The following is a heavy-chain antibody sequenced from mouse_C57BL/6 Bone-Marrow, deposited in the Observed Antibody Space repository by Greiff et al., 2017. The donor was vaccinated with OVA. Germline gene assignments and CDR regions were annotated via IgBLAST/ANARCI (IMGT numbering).Heavy chain of an antibody. CDR3: AANWGYYYAMDY. D-gene: IGHD4-1*01. CDR1: GFTFSDFY. V-gene: IGHV7-1*01. J-gene: IGHJ4*01. CDR2: SRNKANDYTT. Sequence: EVQLVESGGGLVQSGRSLRLSCATSGFTFSDFYMEWVRQAPGKGLEWIAASRNKANDYTTEYSASVKGRFIVSRDTSQSILYLQMNALRAEDTAIYYCAANWGYYYAMDYWGQGTSVTVSS.